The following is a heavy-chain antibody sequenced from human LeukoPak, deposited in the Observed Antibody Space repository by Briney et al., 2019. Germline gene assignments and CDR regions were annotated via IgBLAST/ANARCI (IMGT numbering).Heavy chain of an antibody. CDR3: AKRPDCSTTNCFRFEY. Sequence: PGGSLRLSCAASGFTFGTYAMSWVRQAPGQGLEWVSSINGDGGSTYYAESVKGRFTVSRDNSMNTLYLQMDSLRAEDTAVYYCAKRPDCSTTNCFRFEYWGQGTLVTVSS. CDR1: GFTFGTYA. V-gene: IGHV3-23*01. CDR2: INGDGGST. D-gene: IGHD2-2*01. J-gene: IGHJ4*02.